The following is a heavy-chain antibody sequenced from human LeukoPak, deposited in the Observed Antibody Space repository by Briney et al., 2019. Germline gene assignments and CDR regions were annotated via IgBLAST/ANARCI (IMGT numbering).Heavy chain of an antibody. V-gene: IGHV2-5*01. Sequence: SGPTLVKPTQTLTLTCTFSGFSLSTSGVGVGWIRQPPGKALEWLAPIYWNDDKRYSPSLKSRLTITKDTSKNQVVLTMTNMDPVDTATYYCARTYYYDSSGYYYGYWGQGTLVTVSS. CDR1: GFSLSTSGVG. J-gene: IGHJ4*02. D-gene: IGHD3-22*01. CDR2: IYWNDDK. CDR3: ARTYYYDSSGYYYGY.